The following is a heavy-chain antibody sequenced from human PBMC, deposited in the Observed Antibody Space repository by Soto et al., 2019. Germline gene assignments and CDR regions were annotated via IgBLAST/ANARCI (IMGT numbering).Heavy chain of an antibody. V-gene: IGHV4-31*03. Sequence: QVQLQESGPGLVKPSQTLSLTCTVSGDSISSAGYYWTWIRQHPGKGLEWIGYIYHSGSTYYNPSLKSRVTISIDTSKNQSSLNLSSVTAADTAVYYCARGGGRNWFDPWGQGTLVTVSS. D-gene: IGHD3-16*01. CDR1: GDSISSAGYY. J-gene: IGHJ5*02. CDR2: IYHSGST. CDR3: ARGGGRNWFDP.